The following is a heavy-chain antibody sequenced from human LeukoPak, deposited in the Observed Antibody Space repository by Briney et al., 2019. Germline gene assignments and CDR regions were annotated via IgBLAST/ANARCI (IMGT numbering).Heavy chain of an antibody. V-gene: IGHV6-1*01. CDR1: GDSVSSNSVT. D-gene: IGHD5-24*01. CDR3: VRGGQGDGYSADEAFDF. Sequence: SQTLSLTCAISGDSVSSNSVTWNWIRQSPSRGLEWLGRTYYRSTWYNDYAVSVRGRITVNPDTSKNQFSPHLNSVTAEDTAVYYCVRGGQGDGYSADEAFDFWGQGTVVTVSS. CDR2: TYYRSTWYN. J-gene: IGHJ3*01.